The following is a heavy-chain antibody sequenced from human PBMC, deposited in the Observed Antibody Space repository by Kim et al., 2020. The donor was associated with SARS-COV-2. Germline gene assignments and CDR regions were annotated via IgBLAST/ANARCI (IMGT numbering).Heavy chain of an antibody. V-gene: IGHV3-30*04. CDR1: GFTFSSYA. Sequence: GGSLRLSCAASGFTFSSYAMHWVRQAPGKGLEWVAVITYDGSNKYYADSVKGRFTISRDNSKNTLYLQMNSLRAEDTAVYYCAEGRALDIWGQGTMVTVSS. J-gene: IGHJ3*02. CDR3: AEGRALDI. D-gene: IGHD3-10*01. CDR2: ITYDGSNK.